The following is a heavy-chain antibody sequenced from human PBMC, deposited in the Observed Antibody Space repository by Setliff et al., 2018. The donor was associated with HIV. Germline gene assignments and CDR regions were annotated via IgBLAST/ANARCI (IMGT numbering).Heavy chain of an antibody. Sequence: ASVKVSCKASGYTFTTCSIHWVRQAPGQRPEWMGWIHTGTGDTKYSQKFQGRVTITRDTSASTAYMDLNSLRTEDTALYYCAKANPNHDAFDIWGQGTMVTVSS. V-gene: IGHV1-3*04. CDR2: IHTGTGDT. CDR3: AKANPNHDAFDI. J-gene: IGHJ3*02. CDR1: GYTFTTCS.